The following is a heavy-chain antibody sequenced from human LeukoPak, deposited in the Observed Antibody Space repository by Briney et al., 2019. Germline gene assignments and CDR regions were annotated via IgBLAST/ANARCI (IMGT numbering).Heavy chain of an antibody. CDR2: INHSGST. V-gene: IGHV4-34*01. CDR1: GGSFSGYY. CDR3: ASWRAVTTDRERDAFDI. J-gene: IGHJ3*02. Sequence: SETLSLTCAVYGGSFSGYYWSWIRQPPGKGLEWIGEINHSGSTNYNPSLKSRVTISVDTSKNQFSLKLSSVTAADTAVYYCASWRAVTTDRERDAFDIWGQGTMVTVSS. D-gene: IGHD4-17*01.